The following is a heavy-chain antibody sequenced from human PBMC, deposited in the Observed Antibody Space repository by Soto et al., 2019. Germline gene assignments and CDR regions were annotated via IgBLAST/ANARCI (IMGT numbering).Heavy chain of an antibody. CDR1: GGSISSSSYY. J-gene: IGHJ4*02. CDR3: ARGIYSYGYFDY. CDR2: IYYSGST. Sequence: SETLSLTCTVSGGSISSSSYYWGWIRQPPGKGLEWIGSIYYSGSTYYNPSLKSRVTISVDTSKNTLYLQMNSLRAEDTALYYCARGIYSYGYFDYWGQGTLVTVSS. V-gene: IGHV4-39*01. D-gene: IGHD5-18*01.